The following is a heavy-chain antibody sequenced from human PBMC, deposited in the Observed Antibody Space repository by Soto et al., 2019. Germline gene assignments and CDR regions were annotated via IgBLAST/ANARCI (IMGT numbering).Heavy chain of an antibody. D-gene: IGHD3-3*01. CDR3: ARGPSADKVDY. J-gene: IGHJ4*02. CDR2: IYNSVST. CDR1: SGSISSGDYC. V-gene: IGHV4-30-4*01. Sequence: QVQLQESGPGLVEPSQTLSLTCIVSSGSISSGDYCWSRIRQPPGKGLEWIGHIYNSVSTYSNPSLRSRVTISVDTSKNQFSLKLSCMTAADTAVYYCARGPSADKVDYWGQGTLVTVS.